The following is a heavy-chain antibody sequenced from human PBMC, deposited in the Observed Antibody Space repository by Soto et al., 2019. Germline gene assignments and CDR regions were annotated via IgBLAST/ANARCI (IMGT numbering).Heavy chain of an antibody. V-gene: IGHV1-18*04. CDR3: ARGSLLNPTVTPPWDYYYGMDV. J-gene: IGHJ6*02. CDR2: ISAYNGNT. D-gene: IGHD4-4*01. CDR1: GYTFTSYG. Sequence: QVQLVQSGAEVKKPGASVKVSCKASGYTFTSYGISWVRQAPGQGLEWMGWISAYNGNTNYAQKLQGRVTMTTDTSTSTASMELRSLRSDDTAVYYCARGSLLNPTVTPPWDYYYGMDVWGQGTTVTVSS.